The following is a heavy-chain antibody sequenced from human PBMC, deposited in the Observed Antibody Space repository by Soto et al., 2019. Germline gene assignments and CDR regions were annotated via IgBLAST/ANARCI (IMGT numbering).Heavy chain of an antibody. CDR1: GFKFSAYA. CDR2: ISTSGNTT. CDR3: AKSPQRVFAYFDI. V-gene: IGHV3-23*01. J-gene: IGHJ4*02. Sequence: QLLESGGALIQPGGSLRVSCVASGFKFSAYAMTWLRQSPGQWLQWVSSISTSGNTTFYADFVKGRFTISRDNSRNTLYLQMRSLRAEDTARYFCAKSPQRVFAYFDIWGQGSLVTVSS. D-gene: IGHD3-3*01.